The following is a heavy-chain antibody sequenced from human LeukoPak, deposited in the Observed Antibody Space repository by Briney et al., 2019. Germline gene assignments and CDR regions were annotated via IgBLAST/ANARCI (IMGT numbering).Heavy chain of an antibody. J-gene: IGHJ3*01. CDR3: ARWPMSNLALDV. V-gene: IGHV4-39*07. CDR2: IYYRGST. Sequence: SETLSLTCTVSGGSISSFYRSWIRQPPGKGLEWIGSIYYRGSTYYNPSLRSRVTISVDASKNQFSLKLSSVTAADTAVYFCARWPMSNLALDVWGQGTMVTVSS. CDR1: GGSISSFY. D-gene: IGHD3-22*01.